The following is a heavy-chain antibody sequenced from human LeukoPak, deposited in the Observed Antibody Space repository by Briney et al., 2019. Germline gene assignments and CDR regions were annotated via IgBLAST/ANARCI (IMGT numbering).Heavy chain of an antibody. V-gene: IGHV1-3*04. J-gene: IGHJ4*02. CDR3: ARAVSGAVRFYFDY. D-gene: IGHD3-10*02. Sequence: GASVKVPCKASGYTFISYAMHWVRQAPGQRLEWMGWINTANGNTKYSPKFQGRVTITRDTSASTACMELSSLRSEDTAVYYCARAVSGAVRFYFDYWGQGTLVTVSS. CDR2: INTANGNT. CDR1: GYTFISYA.